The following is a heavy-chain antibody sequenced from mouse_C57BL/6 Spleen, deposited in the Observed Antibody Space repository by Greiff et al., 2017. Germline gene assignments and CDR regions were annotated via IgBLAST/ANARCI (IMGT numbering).Heavy chain of an antibody. CDR2: ISSGGSYT. D-gene: IGHD2-12*01. CDR1: GFTFSSYG. V-gene: IGHV5-6*01. J-gene: IGHJ4*01. Sequence: EVQGVESGGDLVKPGGSLKLSCAASGFTFSSYGMSWVRQTPDKRLEWVATISSGGSYTYYPDSVKGRFTISRDNAKNTLYLQMSSLKSEDTAMYYCARYYSPYYYAMDYWGQGTSVTVSS. CDR3: ARYYSPYYYAMDY.